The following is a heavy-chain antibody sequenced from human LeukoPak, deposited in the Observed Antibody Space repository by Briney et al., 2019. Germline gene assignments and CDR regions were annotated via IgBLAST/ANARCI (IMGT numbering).Heavy chain of an antibody. CDR2: ISGSGGST. CDR1: GFTFSSYA. D-gene: IGHD3-9*01. Sequence: PGGSLRLSCAASGFTFSSYAMSWVRQAPGKGLEWVSAISGSGGSTYYADSVKGRFTISRDNSKNTLYLQMNSLRAEDTAVYYCAKDTSILTGYYAFDYWGQGTLVTVSS. V-gene: IGHV3-23*01. CDR3: AKDTSILTGYYAFDY. J-gene: IGHJ4*02.